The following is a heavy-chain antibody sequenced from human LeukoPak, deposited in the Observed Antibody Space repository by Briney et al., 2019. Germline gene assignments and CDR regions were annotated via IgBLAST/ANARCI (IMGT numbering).Heavy chain of an antibody. Sequence: SETLSPTCTVSGGSISSGSYYWSWVRQPAGKGLEWIGRIYTSGTTNYNPSLKSRVTISVDTSKNQFSLKLRSVTAADTAVYYCAREGKEGYDFWTGYYEYYFDYWGQGTLVTVSS. CDR2: IYTSGTT. CDR1: GGSISSGSYY. D-gene: IGHD3-3*01. J-gene: IGHJ4*02. CDR3: AREGKEGYDFWTGYYEYYFDY. V-gene: IGHV4-61*02.